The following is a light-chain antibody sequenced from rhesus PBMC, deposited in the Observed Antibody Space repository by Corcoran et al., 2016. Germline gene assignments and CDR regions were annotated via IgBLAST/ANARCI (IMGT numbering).Light chain of an antibody. CDR1: QSVSSY. J-gene: IGKJ1*01. CDR3: YPQSSGWA. Sequence: QVILTQSPATLSLSPGERATLSCRVSQSVSSYLAWYQQKPAQAPRLLVFDASSRATGIPDSFSGSGAGTDFTLTISSLGPEDFGVYHCYPQSSGWAFGQGAKVEIK. V-gene: IGKV3-10*01. CDR2: DAS.